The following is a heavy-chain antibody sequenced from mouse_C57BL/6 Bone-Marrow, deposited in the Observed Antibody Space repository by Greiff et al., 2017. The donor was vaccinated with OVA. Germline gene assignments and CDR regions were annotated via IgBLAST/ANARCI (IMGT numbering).Heavy chain of an antibody. CDR3: ARKRAPGAMDY. J-gene: IGHJ4*01. CDR1: GYTFTSYG. CDR2: IYPRSGNT. Sequence: VMLVESGAELARPGASVKLSCKASGYTFTSYGISWVKQRTGQGLEWIGEIYPRSGNTYYNEKFKGKATLTADKSSSTAYMELRSLTSEDSAVYFCARKRAPGAMDYWGQGTSVTVSS. D-gene: IGHD3-3*01. V-gene: IGHV1-81*01.